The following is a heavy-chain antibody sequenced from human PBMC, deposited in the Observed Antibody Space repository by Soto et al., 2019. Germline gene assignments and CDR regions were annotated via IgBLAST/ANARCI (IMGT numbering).Heavy chain of an antibody. CDR2: INPNSGGT. CDR1: GYTFTGYY. D-gene: IGHD5-18*01. Sequence: GASVKVSCKASGYTFTGYYMHWVRQAPGQGLEWMGWINPNSGGTNYAQKFQGWVTMTRDTSISTAYMELSRLRSDDTAVYYCARGPVVRRIQLWLTPYYFDYWGQGTLVTVSS. J-gene: IGHJ4*02. CDR3: ARGPVVRRIQLWLTPYYFDY. V-gene: IGHV1-2*04.